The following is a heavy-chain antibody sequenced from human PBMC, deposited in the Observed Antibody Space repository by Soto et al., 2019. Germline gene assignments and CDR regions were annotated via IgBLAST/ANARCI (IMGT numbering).Heavy chain of an antibody. D-gene: IGHD1-7*01. CDR3: ARDAPFPITGTTFDY. CDR2: IHPSAGST. V-gene: IGHV1-46*01. J-gene: IGHJ4*02. Sequence: GCSVKVGCKASGYTFTIYHIHWLRQAPGQGLEWMGMIHPSAGSTTYAQKFEGRVTMTRDSSTSTVYMELSSLRSEGTAFYYRARDAPFPITGTTFDYWGQGTLVTVSS. CDR1: GYTFTIYH.